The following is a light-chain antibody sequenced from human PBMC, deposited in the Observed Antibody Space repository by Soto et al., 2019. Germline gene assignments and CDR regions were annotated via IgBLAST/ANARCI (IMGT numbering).Light chain of an antibody. V-gene: IGLV2-14*01. Sequence: QSALTQPASVSGSPGQSITISCTGTSSDVGGYNYVSWYQQHPGKAPKLMIYEVSNRPSGVSNRFSGSKSGNTASLIISGLQAEDEADYYCSSFAGSPVVFGGGTKLTVL. CDR3: SSFAGSPVV. CDR1: SSDVGGYNY. CDR2: EVS. J-gene: IGLJ2*01.